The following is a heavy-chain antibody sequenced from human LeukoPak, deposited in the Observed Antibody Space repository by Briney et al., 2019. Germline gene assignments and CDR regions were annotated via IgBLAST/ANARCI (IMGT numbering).Heavy chain of an antibody. Sequence: GRSLRLSCAASGFTFSSYGMHWVRQAPGRGLECVAIIWFAGSNKYYADSVRGRFTISRDNSKNKLYLKMNSLRDGDTAVEYWAGDRRDSGNYYKEFDYWGQGTLVTVSS. CDR1: GFTFSSYG. J-gene: IGHJ4*02. V-gene: IGHV3-33*01. CDR3: AGDRRDSGNYYKEFDY. CDR2: IWFAGSNK. D-gene: IGHD3-10*01.